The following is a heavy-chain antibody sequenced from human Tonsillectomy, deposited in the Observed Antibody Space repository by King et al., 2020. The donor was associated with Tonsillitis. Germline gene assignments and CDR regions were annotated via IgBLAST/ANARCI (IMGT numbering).Heavy chain of an antibody. V-gene: IGHV1-2*02. CDR3: ATYGDYLGWIDP. D-gene: IGHD4-17*01. J-gene: IGHJ5*02. CDR2: INPNTGGT. Sequence: VQLVESGAEVKKPGASVKFSCKASGYTFTGYYIHWVRQAPGQGLEWMGWINPNTGGTNYAQKFQGRVTMTRDTSISTAYMELNRLRSDDTAVYYCATYGDYLGWIDPWGQGTLVTVSS. CDR1: GYTFTGYY.